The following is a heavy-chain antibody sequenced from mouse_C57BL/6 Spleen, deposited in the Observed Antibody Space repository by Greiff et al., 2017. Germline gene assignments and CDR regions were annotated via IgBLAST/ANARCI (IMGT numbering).Heavy chain of an antibody. Sequence: QVQLQQPGAELVKPGASVKLSCKASGYTFTSYWMHWVKQRPGQGLEWIGMIHPNSGSTNYNEKFKSKATLTVDKSSSTAYMQLSSLTSEDSAVYYCARYLYDYDVYFDVWGTGTTVTVSS. CDR2: IHPNSGST. CDR3: ARYLYDYDVYFDV. V-gene: IGHV1-64*01. J-gene: IGHJ1*03. D-gene: IGHD2-4*01. CDR1: GYTFTSYW.